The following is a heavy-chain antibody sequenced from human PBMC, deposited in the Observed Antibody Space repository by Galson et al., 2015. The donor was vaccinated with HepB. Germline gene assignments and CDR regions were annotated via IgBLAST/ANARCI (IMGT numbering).Heavy chain of an antibody. D-gene: IGHD3-16*01. CDR1: GDSVSSNSAA. V-gene: IGHV6-1*01. J-gene: IGHJ5*02. Sequence: CAISGDSVSSNSAAWNWIRQSPSRGLEWLGRTYYRSKWYNDYAVSVKSRITTNADTSKNQFSLQLNSVTPEDTAVYYCARSWGYWFDPWGQGTQVTVSS. CDR3: ARSWGYWFDP. CDR2: TYYRSKWYN.